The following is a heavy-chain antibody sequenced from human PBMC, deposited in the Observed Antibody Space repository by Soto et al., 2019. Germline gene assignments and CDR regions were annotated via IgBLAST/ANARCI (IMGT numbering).Heavy chain of an antibody. Sequence: QVQLVQSGAEVKKPGASVKVSCKSSGYRFETYAISWVRQAPGQGLEWMGWIRAYNIDTYYAQKFQDRVTMTTDTSTGTAYMELRSLRSDDTAVYYCARGHEGISGAMDVWGQGTTVTVSS. CDR2: IRAYNIDT. V-gene: IGHV1-18*01. CDR3: ARGHEGISGAMDV. D-gene: IGHD3-3*02. CDR1: GYRFETYA. J-gene: IGHJ6*02.